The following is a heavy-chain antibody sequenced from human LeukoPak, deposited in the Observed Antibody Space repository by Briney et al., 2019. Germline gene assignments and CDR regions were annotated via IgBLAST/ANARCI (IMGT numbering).Heavy chain of an antibody. J-gene: IGHJ4*02. CDR1: GGSISSYY. CDR2: IYYSGST. Sequence: SETLSLTCTVSGGSISSYYWSWIRQPPGKGLEWIGYIYYSGSTNYNPSLKSRVTISVDTSKNQFSLKLSSVTAADTAVYYCARHGNYYDSSGLGYWGQGTLVTVSS. CDR3: ARHGNYYDSSGLGY. D-gene: IGHD3-22*01. V-gene: IGHV4-59*08.